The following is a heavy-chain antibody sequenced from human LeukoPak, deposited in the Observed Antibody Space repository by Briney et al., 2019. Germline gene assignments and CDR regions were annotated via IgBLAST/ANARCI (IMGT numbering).Heavy chain of an antibody. CDR2: IYTSGST. CDR3: ARVSSSWYQDWYFDL. J-gene: IGHJ2*01. CDR1: GGSISSGSYY. V-gene: IGHV4-61*02. D-gene: IGHD6-13*01. Sequence: SETLSLTCTVSGGSISSGSYYWSWIRQPAGKGLEWIGRIYTSGSTNYNPSLKSRVTISVDTSKNQFSLKLTSVTAADTAVYYCARVSSSWYQDWYFDLWGRGTLVTVSS.